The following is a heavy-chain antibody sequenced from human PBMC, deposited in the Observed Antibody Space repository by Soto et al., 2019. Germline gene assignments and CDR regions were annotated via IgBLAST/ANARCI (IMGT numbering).Heavy chain of an antibody. CDR2: IYYSGST. CDR3: ARDHVVTGSYYGMDV. D-gene: IGHD1-20*01. Sequence: SETLSLTCTVSGGSISSYYWSWIRQPPGKGLEWIGYIYYSGSTNYNPSRKSRVTISVDTSKNQFSLKLSSVTAADTAVYYCARDHVVTGSYYGMDVWGQGTTVTVSS. V-gene: IGHV4-59*01. J-gene: IGHJ6*02. CDR1: GGSISSYY.